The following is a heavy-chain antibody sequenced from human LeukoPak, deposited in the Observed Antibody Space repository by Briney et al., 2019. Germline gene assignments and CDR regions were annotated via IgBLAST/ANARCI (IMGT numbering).Heavy chain of an antibody. J-gene: IGHJ3*02. Sequence: SVKVSCKASGGTFSSYAISWVRQAPGQGLEWMGGIIPIFGTANYAQKFQGRVTITADESTSTAYVELSSLRSEDTAVYYCARVCGSSGGDAFDIWGQGTMVTVSS. D-gene: IGHD2-15*01. CDR1: GGTFSSYA. CDR2: IIPIFGTA. V-gene: IGHV1-69*13. CDR3: ARVCGSSGGDAFDI.